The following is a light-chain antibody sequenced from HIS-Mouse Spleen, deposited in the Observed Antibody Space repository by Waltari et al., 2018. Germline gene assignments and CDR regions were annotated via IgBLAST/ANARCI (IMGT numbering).Light chain of an antibody. CDR1: ISRVGRSNL. Sequence: QSALTPPASVSGSPGQSITLSCTAPISRVGRSNLVSWYQQHPGKAPNLMIYEASKRPSGVSNRFSGSKSGNTASLTISGLQAEDEADYYCCSYAGSSTWVFGGGTKLTVL. J-gene: IGLJ3*02. CDR3: CSYAGSSTWV. V-gene: IGLV2-23*01. CDR2: EAS.